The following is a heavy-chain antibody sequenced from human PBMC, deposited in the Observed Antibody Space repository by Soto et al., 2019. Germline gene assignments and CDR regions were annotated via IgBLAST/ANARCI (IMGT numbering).Heavy chain of an antibody. CDR1: GGSISRTNYY. D-gene: IGHD6-13*01. CDR2: IYYSGKT. Sequence: QLQLQESGPGLVKPSETLSLTCTVSGGSISRTNYYWGWIRQPPGKGLERIGNIYYSGKTYYNPSLRSRVTISIDTSKNQFSLKLSSVTAADTAVYYCARPQAGEGDWFDPWGQGTLVTVSS. J-gene: IGHJ5*02. CDR3: ARPQAGEGDWFDP. V-gene: IGHV4-39*01.